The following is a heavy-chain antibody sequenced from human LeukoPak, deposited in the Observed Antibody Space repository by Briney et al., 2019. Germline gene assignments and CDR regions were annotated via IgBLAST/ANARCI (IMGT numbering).Heavy chain of an antibody. Sequence: SETLSLTCTVPGGSISSYYWSWIRQPPGKGLEWIGYIYYSGSTNYNPSLKNRVTISVDTSKIQFSLKLSSVTAADTAVYYCARAFHSYYYYGLDVWGQGTSVTVSS. V-gene: IGHV4-59*01. J-gene: IGHJ6*02. CDR3: ARAFHSYYYYGLDV. D-gene: IGHD2-21*01. CDR1: GGSISSYY. CDR2: IYYSGST.